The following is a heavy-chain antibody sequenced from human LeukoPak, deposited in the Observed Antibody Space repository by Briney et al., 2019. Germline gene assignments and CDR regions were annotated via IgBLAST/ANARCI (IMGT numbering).Heavy chain of an antibody. CDR1: GFTFSNYV. J-gene: IGHJ4*02. D-gene: IGHD3-22*01. CDR2: MSYDGSNS. CDR3: ASANGVYDSLDY. V-gene: IGHV3-30*04. Sequence: GRSLRLSCVVSGFTFSNYVMHWVRQAPGKGLEWVAVMSYDGSNSYYADSVMGRFTISRDNSKNTLYLQMNSLRAEDTAVYYCASANGVYDSLDYWGQGTLVTVSS.